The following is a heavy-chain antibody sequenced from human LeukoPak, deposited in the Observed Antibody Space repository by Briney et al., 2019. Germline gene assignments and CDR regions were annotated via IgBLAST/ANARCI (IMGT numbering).Heavy chain of an antibody. D-gene: IGHD1-26*01. CDR3: AKASIAELGSYYDD. Sequence: GGSLRLSCAASGFTFSNYWMNWVRQAPGKGLEWVANIKEDGSDKCYVDSVKGRFSISKDNAKNSLYLQMNSLRVEDTAVYYCAKASIAELGSYYDDWGQGTLVTVSS. CDR2: IKEDGSDK. J-gene: IGHJ4*02. V-gene: IGHV3-7*01. CDR1: GFTFSNYW.